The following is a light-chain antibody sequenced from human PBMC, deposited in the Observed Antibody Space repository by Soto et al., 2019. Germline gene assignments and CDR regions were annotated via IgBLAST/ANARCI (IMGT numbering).Light chain of an antibody. CDR3: QQSYSTGYT. CDR2: AAS. CDR1: RTIIGY. Sequence: DIPMTQSPSSLSASVGVRVTITCRASRTIIGYLNWYQLKPGKAPKLLIYAASSLHSGVPSRFSGSGSGTDFTLTISGLQREDFATYYCQQSYSTGYTFGQGTKVEIK. J-gene: IGKJ2*01. V-gene: IGKV1-39*01.